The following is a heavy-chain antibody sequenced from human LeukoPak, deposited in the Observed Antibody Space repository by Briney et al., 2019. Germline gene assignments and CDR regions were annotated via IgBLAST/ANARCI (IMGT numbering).Heavy chain of an antibody. Sequence: PGGSLRLSCAASGFTFSSYSMNWVRQAPGKGREWVSYISSSISYIYYADSVQGRFPISRDNANNSLYLQMNSLRAEDTAVYYCARDCGYSYGYGYWGQGTLVTVSS. CDR2: ISSSISYI. J-gene: IGHJ4*02. CDR1: GFTFSSYS. D-gene: IGHD5-18*01. CDR3: ARDCGYSYGYGY. V-gene: IGHV3-21*01.